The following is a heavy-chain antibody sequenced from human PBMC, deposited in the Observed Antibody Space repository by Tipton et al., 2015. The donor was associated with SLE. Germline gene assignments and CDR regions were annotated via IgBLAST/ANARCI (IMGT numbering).Heavy chain of an antibody. CDR1: GFTFDDYA. J-gene: IGHJ4*02. CDR2: ISWNSGSI. D-gene: IGHD6-13*01. CDR3: AKAVAKIQAAGGDY. V-gene: IGHV3-9*01. Sequence: SLRLSCAASGFTFDDYAMHWVWQAPGKGLEWVSGISWNSGSIGYADSVKGRFTISRDNAKNSLYLQMNSLRAEDTALYYCAKAVAKIQAAGGDYWGQGTLVTVSS.